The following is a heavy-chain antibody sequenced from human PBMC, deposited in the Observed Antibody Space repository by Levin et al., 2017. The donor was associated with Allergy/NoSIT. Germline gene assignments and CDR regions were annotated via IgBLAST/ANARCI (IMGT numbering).Heavy chain of an antibody. Sequence: KSSETLSLTCTVSGVSISSSTHYWGWIRQPPGKGLEWIGTIYYSGNTYYNPSLKSRVTISVDTSKNQFSLKLSSVTAADTAVYYCAILRDVSMVRGVIIPSDAFAIWGQGTMVIVSS. CDR3: AILRDVSMVRGVIIPSDAFAI. V-gene: IGHV4-39*07. J-gene: IGHJ3*02. CDR1: GVSISSSTHY. D-gene: IGHD3-10*01. CDR2: IYYSGNT.